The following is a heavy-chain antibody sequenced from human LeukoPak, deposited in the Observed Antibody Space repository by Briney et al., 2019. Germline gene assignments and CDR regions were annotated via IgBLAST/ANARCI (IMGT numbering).Heavy chain of an antibody. CDR1: GFTFSSYG. Sequence: GRSLRLSCAASGFTFSSYGMHWVRQAPGKGLEWVAVIWYDGSSKYYADSVKGRFTISRDNSKNTLYLQMNSLRAEDTAIFYCAKLTRGYCSSTACPNWLDPWGQGTLVTVSS. D-gene: IGHD2-2*01. CDR3: AKLTRGYCSSTACPNWLDP. CDR2: IWYDGSSK. J-gene: IGHJ5*02. V-gene: IGHV3-33*06.